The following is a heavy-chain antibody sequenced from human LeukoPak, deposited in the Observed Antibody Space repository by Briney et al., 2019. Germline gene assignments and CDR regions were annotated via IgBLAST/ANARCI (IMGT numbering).Heavy chain of an antibody. CDR2: IIPIFGTA. CDR1: GGTFSSYA. V-gene: IGHV1-69*13. Sequence: RASVKVSCKASGGTFSSYAISWVRQAPGQGLEWMGGIIPIFGTANYAQKFQGRVTITADESTSTAYMELSSLRSEDTAVYYCASGPRRTTLYGDYLPGGYWGQGALVTVSS. J-gene: IGHJ4*02. D-gene: IGHD4-17*01. CDR3: ASGPRRTTLYGDYLPGGY.